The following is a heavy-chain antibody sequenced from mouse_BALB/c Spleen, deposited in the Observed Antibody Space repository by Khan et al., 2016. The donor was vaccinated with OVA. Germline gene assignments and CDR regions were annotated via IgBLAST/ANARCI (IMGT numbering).Heavy chain of an antibody. Sequence: QVQLKESGAELVRPGASVKLSCEASGYTFTSYWMNWVKQSPEQGLEWIGRIDPYDSETHYNQNFKDKAILTVDKSSSTAYMQLSSLTSEDSAVYYCARNPFAYWGQGTLVPVSA. V-gene: IGHV1-52*01. J-gene: IGHJ3*01. CDR2: IDPYDSET. CDR3: ARNPFAY. CDR1: GYTFTSYW.